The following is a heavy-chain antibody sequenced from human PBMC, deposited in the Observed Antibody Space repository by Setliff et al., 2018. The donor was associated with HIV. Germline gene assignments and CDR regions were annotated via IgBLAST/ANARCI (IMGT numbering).Heavy chain of an antibody. CDR3: ARTYYYDSSGYYGYYYYYYMDV. J-gene: IGHJ6*03. CDR2: ISTYNGNT. CDR1: GYTFTSYG. V-gene: IGHV1-18*04. Sequence: ASVKVSCKASGYTFTSYGISWVRQAPGQGLEWMGWISTYNGNTNYAQKVQGRVIMTTDTSTSTAYMELRSLRSDGTAVYYCARTYYYDSSGYYGYYYYYYMDVWGKGTTVTVSS. D-gene: IGHD3-22*01.